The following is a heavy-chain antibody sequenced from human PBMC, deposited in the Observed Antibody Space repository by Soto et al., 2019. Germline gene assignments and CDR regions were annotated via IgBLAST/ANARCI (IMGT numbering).Heavy chain of an antibody. Sequence: PGGSLRLSCEVSGFSVSGNYMGWVRQAPGKGLDWVSVIYSGGSRYYADSVRGRFTISRDESQNTLYLQMNNLRAEDTAVYYCARSMMVRGVLFDLWGRGSLVTVSS. D-gene: IGHD3-10*01. CDR1: GFSVSGNY. V-gene: IGHV3-53*01. CDR2: IYSGGSR. CDR3: ARSMMVRGVLFDL. J-gene: IGHJ4*02.